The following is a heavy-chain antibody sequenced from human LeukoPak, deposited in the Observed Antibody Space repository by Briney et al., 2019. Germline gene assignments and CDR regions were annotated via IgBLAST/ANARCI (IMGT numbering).Heavy chain of an antibody. CDR1: GFTFSSYA. V-gene: IGHV3-23*01. D-gene: IGHD4-17*01. CDR3: AKLWGTTVTTSAQA. Sequence: GGSLRLSCAASGFTFSSYAMSWVRQVPGKGLEWVSVISGSGGSTYYADSVKGRFTISRDNSKNTLYLQMNSLRAEDTAVYYCAKLWGTTVTTSAQAWGRGTLVTVSS. CDR2: ISGSGGST. J-gene: IGHJ5*02.